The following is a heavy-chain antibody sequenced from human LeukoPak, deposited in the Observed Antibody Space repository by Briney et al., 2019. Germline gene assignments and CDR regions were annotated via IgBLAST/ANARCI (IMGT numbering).Heavy chain of an antibody. Sequence: PGRSLRLSCAASGFTFSSYAMHWVRQAPGKGLEWVAVISYDGNNKFYADSVKGRFTISRDNSKNTLYLQMNSLRAEDTAVYYCARTAGYSSGWYPHYWGQGTLVTVSS. CDR2: ISYDGNNK. V-gene: IGHV3-30-3*01. CDR1: GFTFSSYA. J-gene: IGHJ4*02. D-gene: IGHD6-19*01. CDR3: ARTAGYSSGWYPHY.